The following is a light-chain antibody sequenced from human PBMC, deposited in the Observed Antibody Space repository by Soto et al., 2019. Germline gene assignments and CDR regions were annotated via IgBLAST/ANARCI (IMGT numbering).Light chain of an antibody. V-gene: IGLV2-14*03. J-gene: IGLJ1*01. CDR2: DVN. CDR3: SSYTSSSTHV. Sequence: QSALTQPASVSGPPGQSITISCTGTSSDIGAFTFVSWYQQHPGKVPKLMIFDVNRRPSGVSDRFSGSKSGNTASLTISGLQAEDEGDYYCSSYTSSSTHVFGSGTKLTVL. CDR1: SSDIGAFTF.